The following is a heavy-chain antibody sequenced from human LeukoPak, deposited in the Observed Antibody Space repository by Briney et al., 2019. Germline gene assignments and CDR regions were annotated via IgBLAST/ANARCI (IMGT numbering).Heavy chain of an antibody. CDR3: ARNVFGYYFDY. J-gene: IGHJ4*02. CDR1: GFTFSSYA. D-gene: IGHD3-16*01. V-gene: IGHV3-30*04. CDR2: ISYDGSNK. Sequence: GGSLRLSCAASGFTFSSYAMHWVRQAPGKGLEWVAVISYDGSNKYYADSVKGRFTISRDNSKNTLYLQMNSLRAEDTAVYYCARNVFGYYFDYWGQGALVTVSS.